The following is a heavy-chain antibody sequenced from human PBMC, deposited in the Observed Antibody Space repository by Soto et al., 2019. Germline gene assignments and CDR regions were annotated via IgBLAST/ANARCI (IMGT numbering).Heavy chain of an antibody. Sequence: QVQLQQWGAGLLKPSETLSLTCAVYGASFSGYYWSWIRQPPGKGLEWIGEIDESGSTNYNPSLKSRVTISIDTSKNQFSLKLSSVTAADTAVYYCVRDPNYWGQGRLVTVSS. CDR1: GASFSGYY. CDR2: IDESGST. J-gene: IGHJ4*02. V-gene: IGHV4-34*01. CDR3: VRDPNY.